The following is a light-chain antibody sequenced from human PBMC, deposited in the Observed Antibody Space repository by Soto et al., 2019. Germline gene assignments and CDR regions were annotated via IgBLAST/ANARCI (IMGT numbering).Light chain of an antibody. CDR1: QNVLSRSNNKNY. CDR2: WAS. Sequence: DIVMTQSPDSMAVSLGERATINCRSSQNVLSRSNNKNYLAWYQQKPGQPPKLLIYWASTRESGVPDRFSGSGSGTDFTLTISSLQAEDVAVYYCQHYYTTPLTFGGGTKVDIK. CDR3: QHYYTTPLT. V-gene: IGKV4-1*01. J-gene: IGKJ4*01.